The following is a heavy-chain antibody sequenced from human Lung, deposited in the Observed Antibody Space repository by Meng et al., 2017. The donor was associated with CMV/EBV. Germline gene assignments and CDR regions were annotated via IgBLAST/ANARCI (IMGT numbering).Heavy chain of an antibody. D-gene: IGHD2-2*01. CDR3: ALFTRSWFDP. CDR1: GFSLSTSDVG. CDR2: IYWDDDK. V-gene: IGHV2-5*02. Sequence: HITLKEACLPLLKPPQTLTLTVTVSGFSLSTSDVGVGWIRKPPGKALEWLAVIYWDDDKRYSPSLKSRLTITKDTSKNQVVLTLTNMDPVDTATYYCALFTRSWFDPWGQGTLVTVSS. J-gene: IGHJ5*02.